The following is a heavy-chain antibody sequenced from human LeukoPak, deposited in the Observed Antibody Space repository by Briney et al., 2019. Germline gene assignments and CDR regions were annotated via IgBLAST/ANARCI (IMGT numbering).Heavy chain of an antibody. V-gene: IGHV1-69*13. J-gene: IGHJ3*02. CDR2: IIPIFGTA. Sequence: ASVKVSCKASGGTFSSYAISWVRQAPGLGLEWMGGIIPIFGTANYAQKFQGRVTITADESTSTAYMELSSLRSEDTAVYYCARGATSGSYYNDAFDIWGQGTMVTVSS. CDR1: GGTFSSYA. D-gene: IGHD1-26*01. CDR3: ARGATSGSYYNDAFDI.